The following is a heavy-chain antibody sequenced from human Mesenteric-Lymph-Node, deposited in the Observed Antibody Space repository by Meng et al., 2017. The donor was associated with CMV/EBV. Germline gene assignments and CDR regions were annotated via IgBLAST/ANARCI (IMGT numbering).Heavy chain of an antibody. CDR2: VYYTGTT. CDR1: GASISTYY. J-gene: IGHJ6*02. D-gene: IGHD2-2*02. CDR3: ASEKVVPAAITVGSYYYYYYGMDV. V-gene: IGHV4-59*01. Sequence: SETLSLTCTVSGASISTYYWTWVRQPPGKGLEWIGYVYYTGTTNYKPSLKSRVTIILDTSKNQFSLKLSSVTAADTAVYYCASEKVVPAAITVGSYYYYYYGMDVWGQGTTVTVSS.